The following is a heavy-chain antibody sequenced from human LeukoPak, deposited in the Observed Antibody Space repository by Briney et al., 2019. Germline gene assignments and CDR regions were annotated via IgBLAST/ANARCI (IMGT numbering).Heavy chain of an antibody. J-gene: IGHJ4*02. CDR1: YYSISNGYY. V-gene: IGHV4-61*01. D-gene: IGHD5-12*01. CDR3: ASSVATLFDY. CDR2: LYYSGST. Sequence: PSETLSLICTVSYYSISNGYYWGWIRQPPGKGLEWIGYLYYSGSTNYNPSLKSRVTISVDTSKNQFSLKLTSVTAADTAVYYCASSVATLFDYWGQGTLVTVSS.